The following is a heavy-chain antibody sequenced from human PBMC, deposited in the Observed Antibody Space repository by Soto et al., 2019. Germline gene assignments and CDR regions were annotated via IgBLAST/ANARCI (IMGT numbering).Heavy chain of an antibody. V-gene: IGHV3-30-3*01. CDR3: ARDFEGSYGYGPFEY. Sequence: PGGSLRLSCAASGFTFSSYAMHWVRQAPGKGLEWVAVISYDGSNKYYADSVKGRFTISRDNAKNSVYLQMNSLRAEDTAVYYCARDFEGSYGYGPFEYWGQGTLVTVSS. CDR1: GFTFSSYA. D-gene: IGHD5-18*01. CDR2: ISYDGSNK. J-gene: IGHJ4*02.